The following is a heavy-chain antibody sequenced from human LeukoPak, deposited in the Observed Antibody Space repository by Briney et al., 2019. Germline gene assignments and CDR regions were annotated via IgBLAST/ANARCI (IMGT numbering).Heavy chain of an antibody. CDR1: GGTFSSYA. CDR3: ARAGASGYDSEDAFDI. CDR2: INPNSGGT. D-gene: IGHD5-12*01. Sequence: ASVKVSCRASGGTFSSYAISWVRQAPGQGLEWMGWINPNSGGTNYAQKFQGWVTMTRDTSISTAYMELSRLRSDDTAVYYCARAGASGYDSEDAFDIWGQGTMVTVSS. V-gene: IGHV1-2*04. J-gene: IGHJ3*02.